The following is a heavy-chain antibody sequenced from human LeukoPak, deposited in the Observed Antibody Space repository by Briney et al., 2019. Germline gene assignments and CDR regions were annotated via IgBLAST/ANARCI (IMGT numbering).Heavy chain of an antibody. D-gene: IGHD1-26*01. CDR3: SRGRGIVGAIDY. CDR2: ISSSSSYI. CDR1: GFTFSSCS. J-gene: IGHJ4*02. Sequence: GGSLRLSCAASGFTFSSCSMNWVRHAQGQGLELDSSISSSSSYIYYADSVKVRFTISRDNAKNSLYLQMNSLRAEDTAVYYCSRGRGIVGAIDYWGQGTLVTVSS. V-gene: IGHV3-21*01.